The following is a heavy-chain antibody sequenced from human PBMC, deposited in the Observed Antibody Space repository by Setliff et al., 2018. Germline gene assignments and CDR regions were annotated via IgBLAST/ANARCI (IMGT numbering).Heavy chain of an antibody. Sequence: ASVKVSCKASAYTFTSYAMNWVRQAPGQGLERMGWINTNTGNPTYAQGFTGRFVFSLDTSVSTAYLQISSLKAEDTAVYYCASARPHFGVVIRSPPDYWGQGTLVTVSS. CDR2: INTNTGNP. V-gene: IGHV7-4-1*02. CDR3: ASARPHFGVVIRSPPDY. J-gene: IGHJ4*02. CDR1: AYTFTSYA. D-gene: IGHD3-3*01.